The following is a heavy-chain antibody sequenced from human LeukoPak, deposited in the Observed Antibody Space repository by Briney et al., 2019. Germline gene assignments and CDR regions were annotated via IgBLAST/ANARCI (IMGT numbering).Heavy chain of an antibody. V-gene: IGHV3-48*04. CDR1: GFTFSSYA. CDR2: IGIDTTTI. J-gene: IGHJ4*02. CDR3: ARDGGDYDSSGYYAY. D-gene: IGHD3-22*01. Sequence: PGGSLRLSCAASGFTFSSYAMSWVRQAPGKGLEWVSSIGIDTTTIYYADSVKGRFTISRDNAKNSLYLQMNSLRAEDTAVYYCARDGGDYDSSGYYAYWGQGTLVTVSS.